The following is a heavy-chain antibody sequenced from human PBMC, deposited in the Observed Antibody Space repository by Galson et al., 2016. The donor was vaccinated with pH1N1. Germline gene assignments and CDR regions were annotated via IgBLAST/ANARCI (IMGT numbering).Heavy chain of an antibody. J-gene: IGHJ4*02. Sequence: SLRLSCAASGLTFNSYGMHWVRQAPGKGPEWVAFIRYDGSNKYYADSVKGRFTISRDNSKSMLYLQMNSLRTEDTAVYYCAKDRGYSYGRFFDYWGQGALVIVSS. V-gene: IGHV3-30*02. D-gene: IGHD5-12*01. CDR1: GLTFNSYG. CDR3: AKDRGYSYGRFFDY. CDR2: IRYDGSNK.